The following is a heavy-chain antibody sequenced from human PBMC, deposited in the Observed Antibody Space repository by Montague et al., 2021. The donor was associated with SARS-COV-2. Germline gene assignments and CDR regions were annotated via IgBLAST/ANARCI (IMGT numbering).Heavy chain of an antibody. CDR1: GGSFSNYH. CDR2: INHGGST. V-gene: IGHV4-34*01. D-gene: IGHD3-3*01. J-gene: IGHJ4*02. CDR3: ESGALGY. Sequence: SETLSLTCAVYGGSFSNYHWNWIRLSPGEGLEWNGQINHGGSTKNNPTPKSGFTISIDTSKKRCSLKLTSVTAADTAVYYFESGALGYWGQGTLVTVSS.